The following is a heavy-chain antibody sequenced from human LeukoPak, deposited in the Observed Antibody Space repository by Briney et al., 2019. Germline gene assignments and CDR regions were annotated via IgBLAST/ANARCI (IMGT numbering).Heavy chain of an antibody. CDR1: GFTLNIFA. CDR3: AKDQGSGLGSYSWGYFDY. D-gene: IGHD3-10*01. V-gene: IGHV3-23*01. CDR2: ISESGEST. Sequence: PGGSLRLSCVDSGFTLNIFAMNWVRQAPGRGLEWVAAISESGESTYYADSVQGRFTISRDNSKNTLYLQMNNLRVGDTAVYYCAKDQGSGLGSYSWGYFDYWGQGTLVTVSS. J-gene: IGHJ4*02.